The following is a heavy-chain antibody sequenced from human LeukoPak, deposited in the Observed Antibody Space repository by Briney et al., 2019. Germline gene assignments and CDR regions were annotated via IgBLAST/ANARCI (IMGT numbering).Heavy chain of an antibody. D-gene: IGHD3-22*01. J-gene: IGHJ3*02. V-gene: IGHV4-39*07. CDR1: GGSISSSSYY. Sequence: SETLSLTCTVSGGSISSSSYYWGWIRQPPGKGLEWIGSIYYSGSTYYNPSLKSRVTIAIDRSETQFSLKLSFVTAADTAVYYCAREMDYDSSGYYYVTDAFDTWGQGIKVIVAS. CDR3: AREMDYDSSGYYYVTDAFDT. CDR2: IYYSGST.